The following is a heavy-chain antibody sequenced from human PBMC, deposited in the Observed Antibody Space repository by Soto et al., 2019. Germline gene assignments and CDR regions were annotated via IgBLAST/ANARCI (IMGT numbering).Heavy chain of an antibody. Sequence: LRLYCAASGFTFIGDEMNWVRQARGKGLEWVSYISSSGSTIYYADSVKGRFTISRDNAKNSLYLQMNSLRAEDTAVYYCARRPGIYGMDVGGQGTTVPVS. CDR2: ISSSGSTI. CDR3: ARRPGIYGMDV. D-gene: IGHD6-13*01. CDR1: GFTFIGDE. J-gene: IGHJ6*02. V-gene: IGHV3-48*03.